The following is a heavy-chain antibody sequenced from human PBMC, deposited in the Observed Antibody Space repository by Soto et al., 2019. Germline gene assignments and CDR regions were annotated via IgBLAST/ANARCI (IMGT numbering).Heavy chain of an antibody. J-gene: IGHJ6*02. CDR3: ANDLHDVYSSPLHFYGMEV. CDR2: TSWNSGTI. Sequence: SLRLSCAASGFTFDDYAMHWVRQDPGKGLARVSGTSWNSGTIGYEDSVKGRFTISRDNAKNSLYLQMNSLRAEETALYYCANDLHDVYSSPLHFYGMEVWGQGTTVTVSS. D-gene: IGHD5-18*01. V-gene: IGHV3-9*01. CDR1: GFTFDDYA.